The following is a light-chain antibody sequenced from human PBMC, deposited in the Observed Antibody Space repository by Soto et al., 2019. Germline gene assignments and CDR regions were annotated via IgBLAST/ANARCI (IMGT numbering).Light chain of an antibody. CDR3: QVWDRRIEV. CDR1: NIGRKN. J-gene: IGLJ1*01. Sequence: SYELTQPPSVSVALGQTARITCGGNNIGRKNVHWYQQKPGQAPVVVIYRDSNRPSGIPERFSGSNSGNTATLTISRAQAGDEADYYCQVWDRRIEVFGPGTKVTVL. V-gene: IGLV3-9*01. CDR2: RDS.